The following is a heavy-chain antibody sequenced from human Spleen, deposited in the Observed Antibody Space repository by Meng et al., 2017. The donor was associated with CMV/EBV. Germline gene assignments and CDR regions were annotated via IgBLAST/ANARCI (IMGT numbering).Heavy chain of an antibody. D-gene: IGHD2-2*02. CDR1: GGTFSSYT. CDR3: ATERKWGSYTPDDDC. Sequence: SGGTFSSYTVSWVRQATGQCLVWIGRIIPTLDKAFYAQKFQGRVTITADSSSATATMELSRLTSEDTATYFCATERKWGSYTPDDDCWGQGTLVTVSS. J-gene: IGHJ4*02. CDR2: IIPTLDKA. V-gene: IGHV1-69*08.